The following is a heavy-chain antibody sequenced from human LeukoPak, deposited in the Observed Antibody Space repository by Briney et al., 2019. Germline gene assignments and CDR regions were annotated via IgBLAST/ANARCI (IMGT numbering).Heavy chain of an antibody. D-gene: IGHD3-3*01. CDR2: IYHSGST. CDR3: ARQDYDFWSGYQRRFDY. J-gene: IGHJ4*02. Sequence: SETLSLTCAVSGDSISNSNWWTWVRQPPGKGLEWIGEIYHSGSTNYTPSLKSRVTISVDTSKNQFSLKLSSVTAADTAVYYCARQDYDFWSGYQRRFDYWGQGTLVTVSS. V-gene: IGHV4-4*02. CDR1: GDSISNSNW.